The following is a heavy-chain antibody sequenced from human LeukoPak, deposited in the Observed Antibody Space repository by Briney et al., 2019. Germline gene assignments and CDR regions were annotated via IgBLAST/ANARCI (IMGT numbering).Heavy chain of an antibody. Sequence: SETLSLTCTVSGYSISSGYYWGWIRQPPGKGLEWIGTIYHSGSTYYNPSLKSRVTISVDTSNNQVSLKVNSVTAADTAVYYCARVYCSGGKCYLGWFDPWGQGTLVTVSS. CDR3: ARVYCSGGKCYLGWFDP. J-gene: IGHJ5*02. CDR1: GYSISSGYY. V-gene: IGHV4-38-2*02. CDR2: IYHSGST. D-gene: IGHD2-15*01.